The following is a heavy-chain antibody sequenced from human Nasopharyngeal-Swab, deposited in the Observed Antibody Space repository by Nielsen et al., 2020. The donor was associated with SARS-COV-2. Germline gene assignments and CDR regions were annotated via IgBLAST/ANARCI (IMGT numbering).Heavy chain of an antibody. CDR1: GFTFGDYA. J-gene: IGHJ6*02. CDR3: ASSPYYYYGMDV. CDR2: IYSGGST. Sequence: GESLKISCTASGFTFGDYAMSWVRQAPGKGLEWVSVIYSGGSTYYADSVKGRFTISRDNSKNTLYLQMNSLRAEDTAVYYCASSPYYYYGMDVWGQGTTVTVSS. V-gene: IGHV3-66*01.